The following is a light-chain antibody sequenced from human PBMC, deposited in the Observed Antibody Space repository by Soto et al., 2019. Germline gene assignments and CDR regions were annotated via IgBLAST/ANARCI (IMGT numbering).Light chain of an antibody. V-gene: IGKV1-12*01. CDR3: QQANSFPRT. J-gene: IGKJ1*01. CDR1: QGITSW. Sequence: DIQMTQSPSFVSASVGDRVTISCRASQGITSWLAWYQQKPGKAPKLLIYAASTLQGGVPSRFSGSGSGTESTLTISSLQPEDFATYYCQQANSFPRTFGQGTKVDIK. CDR2: AAS.